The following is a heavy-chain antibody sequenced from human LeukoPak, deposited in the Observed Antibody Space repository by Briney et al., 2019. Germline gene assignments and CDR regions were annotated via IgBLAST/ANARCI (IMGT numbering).Heavy chain of an antibody. V-gene: IGHV1-8*01. Sequence: ASVKVSCKASGYTFTSYDINWVRQATGQGLEWMGLMNPNSGNTGYAQKFQGRVTMTRNTSISTAYMELSSLKSEDTAVYYCARGRYCSSTSCYEVVDYWGQGTLVTVSS. CDR1: GYTFTSYD. D-gene: IGHD2-2*01. J-gene: IGHJ4*02. CDR2: MNPNSGNT. CDR3: ARGRYCSSTSCYEVVDY.